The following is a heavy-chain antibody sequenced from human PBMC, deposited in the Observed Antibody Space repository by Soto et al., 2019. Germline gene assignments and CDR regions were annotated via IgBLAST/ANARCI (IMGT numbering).Heavy chain of an antibody. J-gene: IGHJ6*02. Sequence: ASVKVSCKASGYSFTGYYMHWVRQAPGQGLEWMGWINPNSGDTNYAQKFQGRVTMTRDTSISTAYMELNRLSSDDTAVYYCAREPDYGVFSPTRDYYGIDVRGQRTTVTVSS. V-gene: IGHV1-2*02. CDR3: AREPDYGVFSPTRDYYGIDV. CDR1: GYSFTGYY. D-gene: IGHD4-17*01. CDR2: INPNSGDT.